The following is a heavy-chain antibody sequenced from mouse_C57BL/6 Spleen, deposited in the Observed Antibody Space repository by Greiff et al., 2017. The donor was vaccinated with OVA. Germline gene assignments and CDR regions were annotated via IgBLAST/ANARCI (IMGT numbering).Heavy chain of an antibody. J-gene: IGHJ4*01. D-gene: IGHD2-4*01. V-gene: IGHV2-9-1*01. CDR3: ARTVYYDYDDAYYAMDY. CDR2: IWTGGGT. CDR1: GFSLTSYA. Sequence: QVQLKESGPGLVAPSQSLSITCTVSGFSLTSYAIRWVRQPPGKGLEWLGVIWTGGGTNYNKAIKSRLTIIKDNAKSQVFLIMNSLQTDDTATYYCARTVYYDYDDAYYAMDYWGQGTSVTVSS.